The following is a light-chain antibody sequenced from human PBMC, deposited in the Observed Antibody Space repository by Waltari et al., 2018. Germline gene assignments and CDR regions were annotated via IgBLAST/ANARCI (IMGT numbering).Light chain of an antibody. CDR2: DAS. Sequence: EIVLTQSPATLSLSPGERATLSCRPTQSVGTSLACYHQQPGQAPRLLIYDASNRATGIPARFSGSGSGTDFTLTISSLGPEDFAVYYCQQRSDWPPTFGGGTKVEIK. V-gene: IGKV3-11*01. CDR3: QQRSDWPPT. J-gene: IGKJ4*01. CDR1: QSVGTS.